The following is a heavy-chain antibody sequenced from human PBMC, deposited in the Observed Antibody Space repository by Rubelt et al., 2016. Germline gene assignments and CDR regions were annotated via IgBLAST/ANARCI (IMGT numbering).Heavy chain of an antibody. CDR1: GFSLSTTGVG. Sequence: QITLRESGPTLVKPTQTVTLTCTFSGFSLSTTGVGVGWIRQPPGKALEWLALIYWDDDDRYSPSLKSRLTITKDTSRNQVVLTMTNSDPVDTAAYDCACVVRSPNLRLSAYYYYDMDVWGQGTTVTVSS. CDR2: IYWDDDD. D-gene: IGHD6-25*01. V-gene: IGHV2-5*02. J-gene: IGHJ6*02. CDR3: ACVVRSPNLRLSAYYYYDMDV.